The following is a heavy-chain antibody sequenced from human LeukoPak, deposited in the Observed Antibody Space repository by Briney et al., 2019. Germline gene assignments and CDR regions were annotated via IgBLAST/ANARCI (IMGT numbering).Heavy chain of an antibody. CDR1: AGSFRGYY. CDR2: INHSGST. CDR3: AMGIVVVPAAISLSRPGARFDY. V-gene: IGHV4-34*01. Sequence: PSETMSLTCAVYAGSFRGYYWSWIRQPPGKGLEWIGEINHSGSTNYNPSLKSRVTISVDTSKNQFSLKLSSVTAADTAVYYCAMGIVVVPAAISLSRPGARFDYWGQGTLVTVSS. D-gene: IGHD2-2*03. J-gene: IGHJ4*02.